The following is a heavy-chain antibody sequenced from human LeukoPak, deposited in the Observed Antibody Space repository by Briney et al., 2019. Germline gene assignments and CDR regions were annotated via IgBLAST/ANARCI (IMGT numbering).Heavy chain of an antibody. CDR3: ATDRGWRTSGYYLYYFEY. CDR1: GFIFTNYF. J-gene: IGHJ4*02. D-gene: IGHD3-3*01. CDR2: IKHDGSEK. V-gene: IGHV3-7*01. Sequence: GGSLRLSCAASGFIFTNYFMSWVRQAPGKGLEWVASIKHDGSEKYYVDSVRGRLTISRDNTKNSLYLHMSNLRAEDTAVYYCATDRGWRTSGYYLYYFEYWGQGTLVTFSS.